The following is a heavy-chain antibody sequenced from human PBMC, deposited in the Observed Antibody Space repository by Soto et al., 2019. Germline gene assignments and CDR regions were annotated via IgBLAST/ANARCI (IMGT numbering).Heavy chain of an antibody. Sequence: ASVKVSCKASGDTFTSNGISWVRQAPGQGLEWLAWISIYNGDTQYAQKVQGRVTMTTDTSTNTAYMELRSLRSDDTAVYYCARAPGSSSRPLVFDYWGQGTLVTVSS. CDR1: GDTFTSNG. CDR2: ISIYNGDT. V-gene: IGHV1-18*04. D-gene: IGHD6-6*01. CDR3: ARAPGSSSRPLVFDY. J-gene: IGHJ4*02.